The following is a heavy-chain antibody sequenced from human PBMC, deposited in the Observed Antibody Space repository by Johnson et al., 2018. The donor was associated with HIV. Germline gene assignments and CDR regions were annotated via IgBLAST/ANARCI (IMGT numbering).Heavy chain of an antibody. CDR1: GFTVSSNY. V-gene: IGHV3-66*02. CDR3: ARGFCSSASCYLHAFDI. J-gene: IGHJ3*02. Sequence: VQLVESGGGLVQPGGSLRLSCAASGFTVSSNYMSWVRQAPGKGLEWVSVFYSGGNTYHADSVKGRFTISRDNSKNTLYLQMNTLRAEDTAVYYGARGFCSSASCYLHAFDIWGQGTMVTVSS. CDR2: FYSGGNT. D-gene: IGHD2-2*01.